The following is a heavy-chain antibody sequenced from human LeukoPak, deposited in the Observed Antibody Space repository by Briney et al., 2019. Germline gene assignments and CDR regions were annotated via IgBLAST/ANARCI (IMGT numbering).Heavy chain of an antibody. CDR1: GFSLSTIGGS. Sequence: GPTQVKPTQTLTRTCTFSGFSLSTIGGSGRWSLQPPENALDGLAPSSWDDDNRYSPSLKSRLTITKPTSKNQVVLTMTNMDPVDTATYYCAHRRHYYDSSGYDIYDAFDIWGQGIMVTVSS. CDR3: AHRRHYYDSSGYDIYDAFDI. J-gene: IGHJ3*02. V-gene: IGHV2-5*02. CDR2: SSWDDDN. D-gene: IGHD3-22*01.